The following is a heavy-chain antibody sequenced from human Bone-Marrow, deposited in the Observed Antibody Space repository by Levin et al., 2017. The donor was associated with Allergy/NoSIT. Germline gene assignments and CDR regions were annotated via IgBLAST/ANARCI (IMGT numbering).Heavy chain of an antibody. CDR1: GFTFSSYS. CDR3: ARGPNCSGGTCYSVYHYYGMDV. V-gene: IGHV3-21*01. CDR2: ISASSSYV. J-gene: IGHJ6*02. Sequence: GESLKISCSASGFTFSSYSMDWVRQAPGKGLEWLSSISASSSYVFYGDSVKGRFTISRDNAGNSLYLQMNGLRAEDTAVYYCARGPNCSGGTCYSVYHYYGMDVWGQGTTVTVSS. D-gene: IGHD2-15*01.